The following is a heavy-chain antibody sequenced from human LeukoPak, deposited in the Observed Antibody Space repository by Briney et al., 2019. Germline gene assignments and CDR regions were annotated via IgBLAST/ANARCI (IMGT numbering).Heavy chain of an antibody. J-gene: IGHJ4*02. Sequence: GGSLRLSCAASGFTFSSYDMHWVRQATGKGLEWVSAIGTAGDTYYPGSVKGRFTISRENAKNSLYLQMNSLRAGDTAVYYCARDRVAARVFDSWGQGTLVTVSS. D-gene: IGHD2-15*01. CDR1: GFTFSSYD. V-gene: IGHV3-13*01. CDR3: ARDRVAARVFDS. CDR2: IGTAGDT.